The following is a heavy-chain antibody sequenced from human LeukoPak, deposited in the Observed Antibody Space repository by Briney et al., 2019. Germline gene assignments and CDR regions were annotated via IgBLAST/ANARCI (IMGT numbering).Heavy chain of an antibody. CDR1: GGTFTSYA. CDR3: ARDGMGTTVTTNHNYGYGRFGLKKDGMDV. J-gene: IGHJ6*02. CDR2: IIPIFGIA. D-gene: IGHD4-17*01. V-gene: IGHV1-69*10. Sequence: SVKVSCKASGGTFTSYAISWVRQAPGQGLEWMGGIIPIFGIANYAQKVQGRVTITADKSTSTAYMELSSLRSEDTAVYYCARDGMGTTVTTNHNYGYGRFGLKKDGMDVWGQGTTVTVSS.